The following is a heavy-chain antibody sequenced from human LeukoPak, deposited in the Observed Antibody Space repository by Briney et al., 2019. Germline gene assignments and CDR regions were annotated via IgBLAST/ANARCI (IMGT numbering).Heavy chain of an antibody. D-gene: IGHD4-23*01. J-gene: IGHJ4*02. Sequence: PSETLCLTCAVSGASLVGYYWSWIRQSAGGGLEWIGRVHNSGSTNYHPSLRSRVTLSEDVSKSQFYLRLTSVTAADTAVYYCARDGGGNRNFDYWGQRTLGTVSS. V-gene: IGHV4-4*07. CDR2: VHNSGST. CDR1: GASLVGYY. CDR3: ARDGGGNRNFDY.